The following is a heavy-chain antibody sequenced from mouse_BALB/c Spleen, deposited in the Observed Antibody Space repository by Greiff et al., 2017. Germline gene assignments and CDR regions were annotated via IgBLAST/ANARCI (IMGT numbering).Heavy chain of an antibody. J-gene: IGHJ3*01. CDR2: IRSKSNNYAT. D-gene: IGHD2-4*01. CDR1: GFTFNTYA. V-gene: IGHV10-1*02. CDR3: VRPDDYDPAWFAY. Sequence: DVQLQESGGGLVQPKGSLKLSCAASGFTFNTYAMNWVRQAPGKGLEWVARIRSKSNNYATYYADSVKDRFTISRDDSQSMLYLQMNNLKTEDTAMYYCVRPDDYDPAWFAYWGQGTLVTVSA.